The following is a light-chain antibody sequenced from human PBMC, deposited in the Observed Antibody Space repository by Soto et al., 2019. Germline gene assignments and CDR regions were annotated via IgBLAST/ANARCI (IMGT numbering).Light chain of an antibody. Sequence: QSVLTQPPSVSGAPGQRVTISCTGSSSNIGAGYDVHWYQQLPGTAPKLLIYGNSNRPSGVPDRFSGSKSGTSASLAITGLQAEDEADYYCQSYDSSLSVVVFGGGTKLT. CDR2: GNS. J-gene: IGLJ2*01. V-gene: IGLV1-40*01. CDR3: QSYDSSLSVVV. CDR1: SSNIGAGYD.